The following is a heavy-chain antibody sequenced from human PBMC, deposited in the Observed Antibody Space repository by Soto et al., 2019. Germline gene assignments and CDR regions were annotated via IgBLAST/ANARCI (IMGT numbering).Heavy chain of an antibody. CDR2: IGTGGDT. J-gene: IGHJ5*02. CDR3: GRGRGFDP. Sequence: VQLVESGGGLVQPGGSLRLSCAASGFSFSSYDMHWVRQATGKGLEWVSAIGTGGDTYYVDSVKGRFTISRENAKNSLYLQMNSLRAGDTAVYYCGRGRGFDPWGQGTLVTVSS. V-gene: IGHV3-13*01. CDR1: GFSFSSYD.